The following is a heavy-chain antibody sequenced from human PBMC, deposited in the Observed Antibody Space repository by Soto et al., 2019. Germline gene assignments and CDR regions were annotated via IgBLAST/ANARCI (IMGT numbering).Heavy chain of an antibody. V-gene: IGHV4-4*07. CDR3: ASGLRYCSSTSCYTGWMDV. Sequence: SETLSLTCTVSGGSISSYYWSWIRQPAGKGLEWIGRIYTSGSTNYNPSLKSRVTMSVDTSKNQFSLRLSSVTAADTAVYYCASGLRYCSSTSCYTGWMDVWGQGTTVTVSS. D-gene: IGHD2-2*02. CDR1: GGSISSYY. CDR2: IYTSGST. J-gene: IGHJ6*02.